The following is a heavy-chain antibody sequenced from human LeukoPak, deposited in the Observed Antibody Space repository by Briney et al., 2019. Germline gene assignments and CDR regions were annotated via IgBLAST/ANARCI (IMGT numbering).Heavy chain of an antibody. CDR3: ARDLGSGYYDFWSGYYTGRGGNWFDP. Sequence: GGSLRLSCAASGFTFSSYAMNWVRQAPGKGLEWVSAISGSGGSTYYADSVKGRFTISRDNAKNSLYLQMNSLRAEDTAVYYCARDLGSGYYDFWSGYYTGRGGNWFDPWGQGTLVTVSS. D-gene: IGHD3-3*01. CDR2: ISGSGGST. V-gene: IGHV3-23*01. J-gene: IGHJ5*02. CDR1: GFTFSSYA.